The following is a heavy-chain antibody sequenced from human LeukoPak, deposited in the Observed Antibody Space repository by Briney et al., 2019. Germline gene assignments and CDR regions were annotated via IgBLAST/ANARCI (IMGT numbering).Heavy chain of an antibody. Sequence: PGGSLRLSCAASGFTFSSYSMNWVRQAPGKGLEWVSYISSSSSTIYYADSVKGRFTISRDNSKNTLYLQMNSLRAEDTAVYYCAIGRYFDHFDYWGQGTLVTVSS. CDR1: GFTFSSYS. V-gene: IGHV3-48*01. D-gene: IGHD3-9*01. J-gene: IGHJ4*02. CDR2: ISSSSSTI. CDR3: AIGRYFDHFDY.